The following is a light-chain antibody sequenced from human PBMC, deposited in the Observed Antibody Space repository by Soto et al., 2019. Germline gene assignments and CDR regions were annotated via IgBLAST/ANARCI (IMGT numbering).Light chain of an antibody. V-gene: IGKV1-27*01. CDR3: QKYNSAPHT. J-gene: IGKJ4*01. CDR2: AAS. CDR1: QDISNY. Sequence: DIQMTQSPSSLSASVGDRVTITCRTSQDISNYLAWYQQKPGKVPKLLIYAASTLQSGLPFRFSGGGSGTDFSLTISSLQPEDVATYYCQKYNSAPHTFGGGTKVEIQ.